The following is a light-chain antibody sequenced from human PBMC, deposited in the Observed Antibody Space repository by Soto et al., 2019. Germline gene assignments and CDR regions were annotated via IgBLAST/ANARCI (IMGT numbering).Light chain of an antibody. CDR3: SSYAGSNNVV. CDR1: SSDVGGHNY. J-gene: IGLJ2*01. Sequence: QSALTQSPSASGSPGQSVTISCTGTSSDVGGHNYVSWYQQHPGKAPKLMIYEVSKRPSRVPDRFSGSKSGNTASLTVSGLLAEDEADYYCSSYAGSNNVVFGGGTKVTVL. V-gene: IGLV2-8*01. CDR2: EVS.